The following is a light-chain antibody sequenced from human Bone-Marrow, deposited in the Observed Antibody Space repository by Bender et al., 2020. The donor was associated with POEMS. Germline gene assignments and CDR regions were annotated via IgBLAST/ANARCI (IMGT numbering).Light chain of an antibody. CDR2: DVN. J-gene: IGLJ2*01. CDR1: SNDIGESAY. V-gene: IGLV2-11*02. CDR3: CSYTGTYTL. Sequence: QSALTQPRSVSGSPGQSVTIFCTGTSNDIGESAYVSWYQQSPGKAPRLLLFDVNERPSGVPHRFSASKSGNTASLIISGLQLEDESTYYCCSYTGTYTLFGGGTELTVL.